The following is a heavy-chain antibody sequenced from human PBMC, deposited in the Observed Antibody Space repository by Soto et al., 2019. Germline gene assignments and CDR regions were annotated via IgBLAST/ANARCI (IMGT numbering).Heavy chain of an antibody. CDR3: ARTLLWFGDESQTWFDP. CDR2: IYYSGST. Sequence: SETLSLTCTVSGGSISSYYWSWIRQPPGKGLEWIGYIYYSGSTNYNPSLKSRVTISVDTSKNQFSLKLSSVTAADTAVYYCARTLLWFGDESQTWFDPWGQGTLVTVSS. J-gene: IGHJ5*02. V-gene: IGHV4-59*08. CDR1: GGSISSYY. D-gene: IGHD3-10*01.